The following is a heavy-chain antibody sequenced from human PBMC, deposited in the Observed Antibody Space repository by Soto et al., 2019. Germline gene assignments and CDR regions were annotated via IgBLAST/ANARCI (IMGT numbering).Heavy chain of an antibody. CDR1: GGSISSGTYY. V-gene: IGHV4-39*01. CDR3: AGYYYDSSGQFDY. J-gene: IGHJ4*02. CDR2: MYWSGST. D-gene: IGHD3-22*01. Sequence: SETLSLTCTVSGGSISSGTYYWGWIRQPPGKGLEWIGSMYWSGSTYYNPSLKSRVTVSVDTSRNQFSLQLSSVTAADTALYYCAGYYYDSSGQFDYWGQGTLVTVSS.